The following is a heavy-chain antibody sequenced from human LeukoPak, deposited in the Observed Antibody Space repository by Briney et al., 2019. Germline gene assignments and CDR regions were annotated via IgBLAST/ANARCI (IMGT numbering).Heavy chain of an antibody. CDR1: GFTFSPYP. D-gene: IGHD5-24*01. CDR3: ARDLGRDRYFDS. J-gene: IGHJ4*02. CDR2: ISGPSDTI. V-gene: IGHV3-48*04. Sequence: GGSLRLSCAASGFTFSPYPMNWVRQAPGKGLEWVSYISGPSDTIHYAGSVKGRFTISRDNAKNSLYLQMNGLGAEDTAVYYCARDLGRDRYFDSWGQGTLVTVSS.